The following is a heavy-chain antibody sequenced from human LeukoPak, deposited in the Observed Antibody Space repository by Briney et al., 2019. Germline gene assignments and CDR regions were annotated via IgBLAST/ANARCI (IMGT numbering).Heavy chain of an antibody. Sequence: SETLSLTCSVYNYSISTDYYWGWIRQPPGKGLEWIGTMYHSGSTYYNPSLKSRVTISVDTSKNQFSLRLSSVTAADTAVYYCARYDVWGSYRAFDYWGQGTLVTVSS. CDR1: NYSISTDYY. J-gene: IGHJ4*02. V-gene: IGHV4-38-2*02. CDR2: MYHSGST. CDR3: ARYDVWGSYRAFDY. D-gene: IGHD3-16*02.